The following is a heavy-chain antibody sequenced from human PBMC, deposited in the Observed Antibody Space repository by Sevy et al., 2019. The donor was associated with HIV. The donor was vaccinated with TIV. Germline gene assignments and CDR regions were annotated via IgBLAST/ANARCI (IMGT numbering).Heavy chain of an antibody. D-gene: IGHD3-22*01. CDR2: IYWNEDS. CDR3: AHGTWLYDYSGHYRV. J-gene: IGHJ4*02. Sequence: SGPTLVKPTETLTLTCTFSGFSLTTHDMGVGWIRQPPGKALDWLARIYWNEDSRYSPSLRTRLTITKDTSKNQVVLTMTNMDPADTGTYYCAHGTWLYDYSGHYRVWGQRILVTVSS. V-gene: IGHV2-5*01. CDR1: GFSLTTHDMG.